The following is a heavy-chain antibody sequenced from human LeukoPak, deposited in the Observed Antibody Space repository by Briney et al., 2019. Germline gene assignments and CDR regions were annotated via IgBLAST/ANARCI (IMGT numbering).Heavy chain of an antibody. CDR2: VKSDGTYT. CDR1: GFTFSKYW. CDR3: VKDDDQYGVDY. D-gene: IGHD4-17*01. Sequence: GGSLRLSCAASGFTFSKYWMHWVRQAPGKGLACVSRVKSDGTYTSYADSVKGRFTISRDNAKNTLYLQMSSLRGEDTAVYYCVKDDDQYGVDYWGQGTLVTVSS. V-gene: IGHV3-74*01. J-gene: IGHJ4*02.